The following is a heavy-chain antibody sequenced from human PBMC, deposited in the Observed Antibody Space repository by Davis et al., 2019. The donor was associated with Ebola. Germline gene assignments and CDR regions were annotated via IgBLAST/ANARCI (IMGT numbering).Heavy chain of an antibody. CDR2: IYWDDDK. D-gene: IGHD3-10*01. J-gene: IGHJ4*02. V-gene: IGHV2-5*02. CDR1: GFSLSTSGVS. CDR3: AHRLGRFGEWNFDY. Sequence: SGPTLVKPTETLTLTCTFSGFSLSTSGVSVGWIRQPPGKALEWLALIYWDDDKRYRPSLKSRLTITKDTSKNQVVLTMINMDPVDTATYYCAHRLGRFGEWNFDYWGLGTLVTVSS.